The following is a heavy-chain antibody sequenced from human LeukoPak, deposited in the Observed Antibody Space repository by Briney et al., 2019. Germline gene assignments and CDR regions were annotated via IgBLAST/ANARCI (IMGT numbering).Heavy chain of an antibody. D-gene: IGHD2-15*01. V-gene: IGHV3-23*01. CDR3: ARDGRYFVVVVARRYLDY. CDR2: ISGSGGST. Sequence: GGTLRLSCAASGFTFSSYGMSWVRQAPGKGLEWVSAISGSGGSTYYADSVKGRFTISRDNSKNTLYLQMNSLRAEDTAVYYCARDGRYFVVVVARRYLDYWGQGTLVTVSS. J-gene: IGHJ4*02. CDR1: GFTFSSYG.